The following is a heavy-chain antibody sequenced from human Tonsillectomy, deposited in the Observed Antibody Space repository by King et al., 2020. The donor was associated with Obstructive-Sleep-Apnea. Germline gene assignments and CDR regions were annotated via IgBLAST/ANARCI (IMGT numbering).Heavy chain of an antibody. CDR1: GYTFTGYY. V-gene: IGHV1-2*02. J-gene: IGHJ4*02. D-gene: IGHD5-12*01. CDR2: IDPHSGGT. Sequence: QLVQSGAEVKKPGASVKVSCKTSGYTFTGYYLHWVRQAPGQGLEWMGWIDPHSGGTNYAQRFQGRVTMTRDTSISTAYMELSTLRSDDTAVYYCARNNGSASHFAYWGQGPLVPVSS. CDR3: ARNNGSASHFAY.